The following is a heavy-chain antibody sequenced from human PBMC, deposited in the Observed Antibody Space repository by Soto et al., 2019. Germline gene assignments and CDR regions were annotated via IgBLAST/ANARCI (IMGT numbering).Heavy chain of an antibody. CDR1: GYTFTDYD. CDR3: EVTTGY. J-gene: IGHJ4*02. D-gene: IGHD1-1*01. Sequence: QVQVVQSRAEVKKPGASVRVSCKTSGYTFTDYDINWVRQAAGQGLEYMGWKSPDSGNTGYSQQFQGRVTMTSNTSTSTAYMELSSLTSEDTAVYYCEVTTGYWGQGTMVTVSS. CDR2: KSPDSGNT. V-gene: IGHV1-8*02.